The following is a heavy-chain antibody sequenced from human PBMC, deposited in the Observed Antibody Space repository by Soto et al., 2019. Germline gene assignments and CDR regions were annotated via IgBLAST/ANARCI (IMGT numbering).Heavy chain of an antibody. Sequence: AQVKVSCKSAGYTFTSYYMHWVRQAPGQGLEWMGIINPSGGSTSYAQKFQGRVTMTRDTSTSTVYMELSSLRSEDTAVYYCARLRFGELSTLDGWGQGALVTV. J-gene: IGHJ4*02. V-gene: IGHV1-46*01. CDR2: INPSGGST. D-gene: IGHD3-10*01. CDR3: ARLRFGELSTLDG. CDR1: GYTFTSYY.